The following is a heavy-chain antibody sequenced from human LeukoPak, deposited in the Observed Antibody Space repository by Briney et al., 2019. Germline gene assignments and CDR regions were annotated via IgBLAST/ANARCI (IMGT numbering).Heavy chain of an antibody. Sequence: PGGSLRLSCPASGFTFSSYAMHWVRQAPGKGLEWVAVMSYDGSNKYYADSVKGRFTISRDNSKNTLYLQMNSLRAEDTAVYYCARGRYYYDSSGYYRGYYFDYWGQGTLVTVSS. V-gene: IGHV3-30-3*01. D-gene: IGHD3-22*01. CDR2: MSYDGSNK. J-gene: IGHJ4*02. CDR1: GFTFSSYA. CDR3: ARGRYYYDSSGYYRGYYFDY.